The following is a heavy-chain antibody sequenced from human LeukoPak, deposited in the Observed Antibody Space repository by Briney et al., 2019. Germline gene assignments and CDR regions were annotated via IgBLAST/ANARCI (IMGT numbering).Heavy chain of an antibody. CDR3: AFQDGGIIY. Sequence: GGSLRLSCAASGFTFSTYSLNWVRQAPGKGLEWVSYISSSSGIIYADSVKGRCTVSRDNAKNSLYLQMNSLRDDDTGVYYCAFQDGGIIYWGQGTLVTVSS. CDR2: ISSSSGII. V-gene: IGHV3-48*02. CDR1: GFTFSTYS. J-gene: IGHJ4*02. D-gene: IGHD4-23*01.